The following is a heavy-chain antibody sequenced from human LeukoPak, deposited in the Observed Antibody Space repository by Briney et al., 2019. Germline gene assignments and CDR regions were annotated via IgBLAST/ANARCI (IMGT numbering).Heavy chain of an antibody. CDR1: GGPHRSYY. CDR3: AREFPNWFDP. J-gene: IGHJ5*02. CDR2: IYYSGST. Sequence: TAAEPLSLPCTVSGGPHRSYYGSGIREPPGKGREWFGYIYYSGSTNYHPSLKSRVTISVDTSKNQSSLKLSSVTAADTAVYYCAREFPNWFDPWGQGTLVTVSS. V-gene: IGHV4-59*13.